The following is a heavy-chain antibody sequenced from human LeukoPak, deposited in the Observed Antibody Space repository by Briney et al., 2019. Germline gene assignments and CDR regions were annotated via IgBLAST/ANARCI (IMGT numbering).Heavy chain of an antibody. J-gene: IGHJ4*02. D-gene: IGHD6-19*01. Sequence: ASVKVSCKASGYTFTSYGISWVRQAPGQGLEWMGWISAYNGNTNYAQKLQGRVTMTTDTSTSTAYMERRSLRSDDTAVYYCARDRSGQEINYFDYWGQGTLVTVSS. V-gene: IGHV1-18*01. CDR2: ISAYNGNT. CDR1: GYTFTSYG. CDR3: ARDRSGQEINYFDY.